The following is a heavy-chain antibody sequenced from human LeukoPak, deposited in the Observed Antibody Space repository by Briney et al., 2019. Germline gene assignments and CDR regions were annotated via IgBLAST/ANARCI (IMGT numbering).Heavy chain of an antibody. D-gene: IGHD3-22*01. CDR2: MYHTGSS. CDR3: ARLSGYSSGHYYSDY. J-gene: IGHJ4*02. Sequence: SETLSLTCTVSGGSVDTIDYYWSWIRQPPGKELEWIGYMYHTGSSIYSPSLKSRLTISVDTSKNQFSLNLSSMTAADTAVYYCARLSGYSSGHYYSDYWGQGTLVTVSS. CDR1: GGSVDTIDYY. V-gene: IGHV4-61*08.